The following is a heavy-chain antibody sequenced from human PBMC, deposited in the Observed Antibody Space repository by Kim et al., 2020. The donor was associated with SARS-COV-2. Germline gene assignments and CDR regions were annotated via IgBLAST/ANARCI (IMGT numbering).Heavy chain of an antibody. V-gene: IGHV4-30-4*01. D-gene: IGHD2-15*01. CDR3: ARGAVEMAHNWVGY. CDR1: GGSINSGNYY. CDR2: IYYSGNT. Sequence: SETLSLTCTVSGGSINSGNYYWIWIRQPPGKGLEWIGYIYYSGNTYYNPSLKSRLTISVDTSKNQLSLRLSSVTVADTAVYYCARGAVEMAHNWVGYWGQGTLVTVSS. J-gene: IGHJ4*02.